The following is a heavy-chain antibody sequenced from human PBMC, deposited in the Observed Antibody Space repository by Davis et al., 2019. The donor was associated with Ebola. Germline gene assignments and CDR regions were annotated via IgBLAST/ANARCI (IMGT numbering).Heavy chain of an antibody. Sequence: AASVKVSCKASGYTFTSYDINWVRQATGQGLEWMGWMNPNSGNTGYAQKFQGRVTMTRNTSISTAYMELSSLRSEDTAVCYCARGRGSFRRKNYYYGMDVWGQGTTVTVSS. J-gene: IGHJ6*02. V-gene: IGHV1-8*01. CDR2: MNPNSGNT. CDR3: ARGRGSFRRKNYYYGMDV. CDR1: GYTFTSYD. D-gene: IGHD3-10*01.